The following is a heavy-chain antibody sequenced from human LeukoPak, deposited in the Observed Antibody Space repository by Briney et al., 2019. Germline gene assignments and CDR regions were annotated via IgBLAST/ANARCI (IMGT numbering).Heavy chain of an antibody. Sequence: PGRSLRLSCAASGFTFSNYGMHWVRQAPGKGLEWVAVISYDGNNKYYADSVKGRFTISRDNSKNTLYLQMNSLRAEDTAVYYCARDGGMELWLNNWFDPWGQGTLVTVSS. J-gene: IGHJ5*02. D-gene: IGHD5-18*01. CDR1: GFTFSNYG. V-gene: IGHV3-30*03. CDR3: ARDGGMELWLNNWFDP. CDR2: ISYDGNNK.